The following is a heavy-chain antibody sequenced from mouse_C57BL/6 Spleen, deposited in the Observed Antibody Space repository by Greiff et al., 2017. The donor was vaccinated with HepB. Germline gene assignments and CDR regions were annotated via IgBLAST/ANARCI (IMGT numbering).Heavy chain of an antibody. CDR2: INPNNGGT. J-gene: IGHJ1*03. CDR3: ARTATGTGYVDV. CDR1: GYTFTDYN. D-gene: IGHD1-2*01. Sequence: EVQVVESGPELVKPGASVKMSCKASGYTFTDYNMHWVKQSHGKSLEWIGYINPNNGGTSYNQKFKGKATLTVNKSSSTAYMELRSLTSEDSAVYYCARTATGTGYVDVWGTGTTVTVSS. V-gene: IGHV1-22*01.